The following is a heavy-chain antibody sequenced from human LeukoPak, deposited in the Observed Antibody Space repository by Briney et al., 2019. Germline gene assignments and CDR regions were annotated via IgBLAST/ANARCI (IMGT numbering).Heavy chain of an antibody. Sequence: GGSLRLSCAAPGFTFSRYAMSWVRQAPGKGLEWVSVISGSGGSTYYADSVKGRFTISRDNSKNTLYLQMNSLRAEDTAVYYCAKDRNYDSSGYSLIDYWGQGTLVTVSS. CDR1: GFTFSRYA. V-gene: IGHV3-23*01. CDR2: ISGSGGST. D-gene: IGHD3-22*01. J-gene: IGHJ4*02. CDR3: AKDRNYDSSGYSLIDY.